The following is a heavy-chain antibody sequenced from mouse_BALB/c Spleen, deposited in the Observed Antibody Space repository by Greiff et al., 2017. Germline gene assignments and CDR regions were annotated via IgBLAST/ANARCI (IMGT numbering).Heavy chain of an antibody. J-gene: IGHJ3*01. CDR2: IWGGGST. Sequence: GMLVESGPGLVAPSQSLSITCTVSGFSLSSYSVHWVRQPPGKGLEWLGMIWGGGSTDYNSALKSRLSISKDNSKSQVFLKMNSLQTDDTAMYYCARNYYGSRGGTWFAYWGQGTLVTVSA. V-gene: IGHV2-6-4*01. CDR3: ARNYYGSRGGTWFAY. D-gene: IGHD1-1*01. CDR1: GFSLSSYS.